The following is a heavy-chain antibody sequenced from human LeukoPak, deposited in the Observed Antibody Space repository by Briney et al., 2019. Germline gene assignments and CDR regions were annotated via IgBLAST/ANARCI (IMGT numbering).Heavy chain of an antibody. J-gene: IGHJ4*02. D-gene: IGHD3-22*01. CDR1: GFTFTSSA. V-gene: IGHV1-58*01. CDR2: IVVGSGNT. CDR3: AASPDYYDSSGYSYYFDY. Sequence: SVKVSCKASGFTFTSSAVQWVRQARGQRLEWIGWIVVGSGNTNYAQKFQERVTITRDMSTGTAYMELSSLRSEDTAVYYCAASPDYYDSSGYSYYFDYWGQGTLVTVSS.